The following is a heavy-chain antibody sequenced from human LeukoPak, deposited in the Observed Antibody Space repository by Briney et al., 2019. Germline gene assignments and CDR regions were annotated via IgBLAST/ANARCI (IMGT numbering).Heavy chain of an antibody. CDR2: IYYSGST. CDR3: AREAYSSSSVLFDY. D-gene: IGHD6-6*01. Sequence: SETLSLTCTVSGGSISSHYWSWIRQPPGKGLEWIGYIYYSGSTNYNPSLKSRVTISVDTSKNQFSLKLSSVTAADTAVYYCAREAYSSSSVLFDYWGQGTLATVSS. J-gene: IGHJ4*02. CDR1: GGSISSHY. V-gene: IGHV4-59*11.